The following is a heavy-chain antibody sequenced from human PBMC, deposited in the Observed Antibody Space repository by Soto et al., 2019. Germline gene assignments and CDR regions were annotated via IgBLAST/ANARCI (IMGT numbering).Heavy chain of an antibody. D-gene: IGHD4-17*01. CDR3: ARCPDDSDVPRWDH. J-gene: IGHJ4*02. V-gene: IGHV1-46*02. CDR2: INLRGGTT. Sequence: QVQLVQSGPEVRKPGASVRLSCATSGYNFNQYYIHWVRQAPGQGLEWMGIINLRGGTTEYAHKFRGRVTVTGGTSTRTAYMELSSLRSEDTAVYFCARCPDDSDVPRWDHWGQGTLITVSS. CDR1: GYNFNQYY.